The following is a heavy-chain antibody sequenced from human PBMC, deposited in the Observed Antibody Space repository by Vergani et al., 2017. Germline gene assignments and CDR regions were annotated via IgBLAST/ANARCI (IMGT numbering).Heavy chain of an antibody. V-gene: IGHV3-11*05. Sequence: QVQLVESGGGLVKPGGSLRLSCAASGFTFSDYYMGWIRQAPGKGLEWVSYISSSSSYTNYADSVKGRFTISRDNAKNSLYLQMNSLRAEDTAVYYCARDGKYYYDSSGKDWGQGTLVTVSS. CDR2: ISSSSSYT. CDR1: GFTFSDYY. CDR3: ARDGKYYYDSSGKD. D-gene: IGHD3-22*01. J-gene: IGHJ4*02.